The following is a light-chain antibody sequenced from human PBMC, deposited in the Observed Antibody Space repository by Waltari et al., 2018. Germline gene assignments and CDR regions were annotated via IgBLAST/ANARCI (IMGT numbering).Light chain of an antibody. CDR1: GSNIGAGYD. V-gene: IGLV1-40*01. CDR3: QSYDPSLSVV. CDR2: GFN. J-gene: IGLJ2*01. Sequence: QSVLTQPPSVSGAPGQRVTISCTGSGSNIGAGYDVHWYQQRPGEAPKLLIYGFNTRPLGVPDRFSGSQSGTSASLAIRGLQAEDEADYYCQSYDPSLSVVFGGGTKLTVV.